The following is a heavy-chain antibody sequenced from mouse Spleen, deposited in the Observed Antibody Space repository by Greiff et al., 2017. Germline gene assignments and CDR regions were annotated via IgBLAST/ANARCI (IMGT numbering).Heavy chain of an antibody. V-gene: IGHV1-42*01. D-gene: IGHD1-2*01. CDR1: GYSFTGYY. CDR2: INPSTGGT. CDR3: ARDGSWFAY. Sequence: VQLQQSGPELVKPGASVKISCKASGYSFTGYYMNWVKQSPEKSLEWIGEINPSTGGTTYNQKFKAKATLTVDKSSSTAYMQLKSLTSEDSAVYYCARDGSWFAYWGQGTLVTVSA. J-gene: IGHJ3*01.